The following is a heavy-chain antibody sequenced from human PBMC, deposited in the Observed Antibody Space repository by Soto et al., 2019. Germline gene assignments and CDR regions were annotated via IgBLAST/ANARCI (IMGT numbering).Heavy chain of an antibody. Sequence: QVQLQESGPGLVKPSQTLSLTCTVSGGSISCGGYYWSWIRQHPGKGLEWIGYIYYSGSTYYNPFIQRRVTISVDTPNNQFSVKLSSETAADTAVYYCARGVVHWGHGTLVTVSS. CDR2: IYYSGST. J-gene: IGHJ4*01. CDR3: ARGVVH. CDR1: GGSISCGGYY. D-gene: IGHD2-15*01. V-gene: IGHV4-31*03.